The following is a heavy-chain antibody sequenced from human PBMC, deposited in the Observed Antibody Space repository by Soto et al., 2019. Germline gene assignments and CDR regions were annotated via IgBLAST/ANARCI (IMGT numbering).Heavy chain of an antibody. CDR1: GYTFTSYG. V-gene: IGHV1-18*01. CDR2: ISAYNGNT. CDR3: ARDWYCSSTSCYRGYYYYYGTDV. Sequence: ASVKVSCKASGYTFTSYGISWVRQAPGQGLEWMGWISAYNGNTNYAQKLQGRVTMTTDTSTSTAYMELRSLRSDDTAVYYCARDWYCSSTSCYRGYYYYYGTDVWGQGTTVTVS. D-gene: IGHD2-2*02. J-gene: IGHJ6*02.